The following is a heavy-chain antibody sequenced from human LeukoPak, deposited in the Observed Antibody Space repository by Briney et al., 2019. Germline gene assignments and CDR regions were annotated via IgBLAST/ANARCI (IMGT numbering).Heavy chain of an antibody. J-gene: IGHJ6*02. CDR1: GFTFSSYA. CDR3: AKGRAASRFYIYYALDV. Sequence: GGSLRLSCAGTGFTFSSYALHGVRQAPGKGLEWVALVSYDGSNKYYADSVKGRFTISRDNSENTLSLQMDSLRAEDTAVYYCAKGRAASRFYIYYALDVWGQGTTVTVSS. V-gene: IGHV3-30-3*02. D-gene: IGHD2-15*01. CDR2: VSYDGSNK.